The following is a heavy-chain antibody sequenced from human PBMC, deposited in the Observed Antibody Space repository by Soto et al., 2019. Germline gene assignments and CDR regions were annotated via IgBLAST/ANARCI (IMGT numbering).Heavy chain of an antibody. Sequence: GGSLRLSCAASGFTFRNYAMSWVRQVPGKGLEWVSAISRNGGSTYYADSVKGRFTVSRDNSKNTLYLQMNSLRAEDTATYFCAKGGGYCSGGSCNVSPGSDWGQGTLVTVSS. D-gene: IGHD2-15*01. V-gene: IGHV3-23*01. J-gene: IGHJ4*02. CDR2: ISRNGGST. CDR1: GFTFRNYA. CDR3: AKGGGYCSGGSCNVSPGSD.